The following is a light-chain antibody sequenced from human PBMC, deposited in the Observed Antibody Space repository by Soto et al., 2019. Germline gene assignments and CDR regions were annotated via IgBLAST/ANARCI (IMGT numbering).Light chain of an antibody. CDR1: LNIYFKSNNRNY. J-gene: IGKJ4*01. V-gene: IGKV4-1*01. Sequence: DIVMTQSPDSLRVSLGVGAIISCTSSLNIYFKSNNRNYLAWYQQKTGQPPKLLVYWASTRESGVPDRFTGSGSGTSFTLTIDNVQPDDVAVYYCQQYFITPLTFGGGTKVDIK. CDR2: WAS. CDR3: QQYFITPLT.